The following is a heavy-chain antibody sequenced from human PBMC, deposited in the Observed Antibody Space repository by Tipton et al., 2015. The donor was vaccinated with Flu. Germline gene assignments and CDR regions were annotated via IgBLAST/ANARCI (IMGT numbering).Heavy chain of an antibody. Sequence: TLSLTCAVYGGSFNGYYWSWIRQPPGKGLEWIGEIIDSGSSNYNPSLKSRVTVSLDTSKNQFSLDLRSVTAADTAFYYCARGFTIFAVGTFDNWGQGTLVTVSS. D-gene: IGHD3-3*01. CDR3: ARGFTIFAVGTFDN. J-gene: IGHJ4*02. V-gene: IGHV4-34*09. CDR2: IIDSGSS. CDR1: GGSFNGYY.